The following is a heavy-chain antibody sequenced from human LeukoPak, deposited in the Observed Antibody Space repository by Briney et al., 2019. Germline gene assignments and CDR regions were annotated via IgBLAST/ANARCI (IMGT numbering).Heavy chain of an antibody. Sequence: PGGSLRLSCAASGFTFSSYAMSWVRQAPGKGLEWVSAISGSGGSTYYADSVKGRFTISRDNSKNTLYLQMNSLRAEDTAVYYCAKRLRVRAVTTSYYYGMDVWGQGTTVTVSS. D-gene: IGHD4-11*01. CDR3: AKRLRVRAVTTSYYYGMDV. CDR2: ISGSGGST. V-gene: IGHV3-23*01. J-gene: IGHJ6*02. CDR1: GFTFSSYA.